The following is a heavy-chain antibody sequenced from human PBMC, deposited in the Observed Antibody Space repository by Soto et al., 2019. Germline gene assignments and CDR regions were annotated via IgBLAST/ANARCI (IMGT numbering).Heavy chain of an antibody. J-gene: IGHJ4*02. CDR2: IYYSGST. CDR1: GGSVSSGDYY. Sequence: QVQLQESGPGLVKPSQTLSLTCTVSGGSVSSGDYYWSWIRQPPGKGLEWIGYIYYSGSTYYNPSLKSRVTISVHTSTTQCSLKLSSVTAADTAVYYGASAAFRAVTPDYWGQGTLVTVSS. D-gene: IGHD4-17*01. V-gene: IGHV4-30-4*01. CDR3: ASAAFRAVTPDY.